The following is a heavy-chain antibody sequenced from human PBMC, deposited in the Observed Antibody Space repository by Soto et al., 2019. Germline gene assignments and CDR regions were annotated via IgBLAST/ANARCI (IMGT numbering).Heavy chain of an antibody. J-gene: IGHJ2*01. Sequence: QVQLQESGPGLVRPSETLALICTVSGASIRNYYXXWIRQSPGKGLEWLGHMYRSEDTKYNPSLKSRXXXXXXXXXXXXXXXXXXXXXXXXXXXYCVXHAPDHRGNAEDWHFDLWGRGTLVTVSS. CDR3: VXHAPDHRGNAEDWHFDL. V-gene: IGHV4-4*08. CDR2: MYRSEDT. CDR1: GASIRNYY. D-gene: IGHD3-10*02.